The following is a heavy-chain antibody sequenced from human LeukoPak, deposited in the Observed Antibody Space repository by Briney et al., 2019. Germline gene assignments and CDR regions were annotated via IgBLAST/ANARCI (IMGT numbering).Heavy chain of an antibody. V-gene: IGHV3-53*01. J-gene: IGHJ4*02. CDR2: IYSGGST. Sequence: GGSLRLSCAASGFTFSSYAVSWVRQAPGKGLEWVSVIYSGGSTYYADSVKGRFTISRDNSKNTLYLQMNSLRAEDTAVYYCARDSISGDPFDYWGQGTLVTVSS. CDR3: ARDSISGDPFDY. CDR1: GFTFSSYA. D-gene: IGHD4-17*01.